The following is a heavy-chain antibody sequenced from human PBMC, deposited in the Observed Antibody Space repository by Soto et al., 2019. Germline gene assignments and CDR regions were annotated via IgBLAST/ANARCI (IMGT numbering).Heavy chain of an antibody. V-gene: IGHV4-30-2*01. CDR1: GGSISSGGYS. J-gene: IGHJ6*02. CDR2: IYHSGST. Sequence: QLQLQESGSGLVKPSQTLSLTCAVSGGSISSGGYSWSWIRQPPGKGLEWIGYIYHSGSTYYNPSLKSRVTISVDRSKNQFSLKLSSVTAADTAVYYCARGGSYGYYYYYGMDVWGPGTTVTVSS. CDR3: ARGGSYGYYYYYGMDV. D-gene: IGHD1-26*01.